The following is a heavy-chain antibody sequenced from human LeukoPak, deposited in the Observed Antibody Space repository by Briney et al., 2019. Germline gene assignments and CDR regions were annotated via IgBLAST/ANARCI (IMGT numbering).Heavy chain of an antibody. CDR1: GFTFSDYY. V-gene: IGHV4-34*01. Sequence: GSLRLSCAASGFTFSDYYMSWIRQAPGRGLEWIGDIDHFQSTNYNPSLKSRITISLDTSTNQFSLNLNSVTAADTAMYYCARRYGNSWYLWGQGTLVTVSS. CDR2: IDHFQST. J-gene: IGHJ4*02. CDR3: ARRYGNSWYL. D-gene: IGHD6-13*01.